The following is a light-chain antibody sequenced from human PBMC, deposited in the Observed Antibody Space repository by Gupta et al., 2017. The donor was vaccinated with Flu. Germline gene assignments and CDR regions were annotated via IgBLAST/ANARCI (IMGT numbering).Light chain of an antibody. J-gene: IGKJ3*01. CDR2: GAS. V-gene: IGKV3-20*01. CDR1: ESVSNNN. CDR3: QQYGTSPPT. Sequence: ERATLSCRASESVSNNNLAWYQRKPGQAPRLLMYGASSRATGIPDRFSGSGSGTDFTLTISRLEPEDFAVYHCQQYGTSPPTFGPGTKVDI.